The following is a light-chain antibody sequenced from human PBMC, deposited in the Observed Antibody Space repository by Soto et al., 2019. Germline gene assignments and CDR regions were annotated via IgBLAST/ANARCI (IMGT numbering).Light chain of an antibody. CDR1: RGISSY. Sequence: IVLSPSPVTLSLSPGESATLSCRATRGISSYLAWYQQKPGQAPRLLIYDASSRPTDIPARFSGSGSGTDFTLTISSLENEDGALYDGQQRSNWPITFGQGTRLEIK. J-gene: IGKJ5*01. CDR2: DAS. CDR3: QQRSNWPIT. V-gene: IGKV3-11*01.